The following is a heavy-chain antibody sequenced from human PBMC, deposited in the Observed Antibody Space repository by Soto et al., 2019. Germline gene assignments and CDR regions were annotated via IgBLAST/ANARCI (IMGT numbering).Heavy chain of an antibody. Sequence: QVQLRESGPRLVKPSGTLSLSCAVSGGSINSRNWWTWVRQPPGKSLEWIGEIDHSGSTKYNTSLKSRVTIAIERSRNQSSLNLTSVNAADTAVYYCARDGPTGSGSYWDYFDLWGQGTLVTVSS. J-gene: IGHJ4*02. D-gene: IGHD3-10*01. CDR2: IDHSGST. CDR3: ARDGPTGSGSYWDYFDL. V-gene: IGHV4-4*02. CDR1: GGSINSRNW.